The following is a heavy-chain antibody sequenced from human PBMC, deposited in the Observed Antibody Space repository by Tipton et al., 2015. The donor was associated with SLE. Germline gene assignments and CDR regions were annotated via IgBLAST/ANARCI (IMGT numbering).Heavy chain of an antibody. V-gene: IGHV4-34*01. D-gene: IGHD1-26*01. CDR2: INHSGST. Sequence: QVQLVQSGPEVKPSETLSLTCAVYGGSFSGYYWSWIRQPPGKGLEWIGEINHSGSTNYNPSLKSRVTISVDTSKNQFSLKLSSVTAADTAVYYCARGHPQGGYYFDYWGQGTLVTVSS. CDR3: ARGHPQGGYYFDY. J-gene: IGHJ4*02. CDR1: GGSFSGYY.